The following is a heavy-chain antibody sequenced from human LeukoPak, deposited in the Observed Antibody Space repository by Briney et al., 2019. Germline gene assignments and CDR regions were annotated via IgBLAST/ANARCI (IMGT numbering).Heavy chain of an antibody. Sequence: SETLSLTCAVSGDSISSDGYSWSWIRQPPGKGLEWIGYIYYSGNTIYNPSLRSRVIISVDTSKNQISLKLSSVTAADTAVYYCARVIVATIGSYFDYWGQGSLVTVSS. CDR1: GDSISSDGYS. V-gene: IGHV4-61*08. CDR2: IYYSGNT. J-gene: IGHJ4*02. D-gene: IGHD5-12*01. CDR3: ARVIVATIGSYFDY.